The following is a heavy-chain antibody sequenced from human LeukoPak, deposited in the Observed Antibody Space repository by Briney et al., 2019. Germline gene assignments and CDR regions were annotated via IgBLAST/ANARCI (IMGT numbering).Heavy chain of an antibody. D-gene: IGHD3-3*01. Sequence: ASVKVSFKPSVYTFTMYDINWVRQATGQGRELMGWMKPNSGNTGYAQKFQGRVTMTRNTSISTAYMELSSLRSEDTAVYYCARGGIYDFWSGYDYWGQGTLVTVSS. J-gene: IGHJ4*02. CDR2: MKPNSGNT. CDR3: ARGGIYDFWSGYDY. V-gene: IGHV1-8*01. CDR1: VYTFTMYD.